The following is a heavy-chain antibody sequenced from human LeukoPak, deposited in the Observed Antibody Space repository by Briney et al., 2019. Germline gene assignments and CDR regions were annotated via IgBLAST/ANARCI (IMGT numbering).Heavy chain of an antibody. CDR2: ISASGDDT. Sequence: GGSLGLSCAASGFTFRNYVIHWVRQAPGKGLEWVAAISASGDDTFYADSVKGRFTISRDNSKNILYLQMNSLRAEDTAMYFCAKDVWWSVSWGQGTPVTVSS. CDR1: GFTFRNYV. CDR3: AKDVWWSVS. J-gene: IGHJ5*02. D-gene: IGHD2-8*02. V-gene: IGHV3-23*01.